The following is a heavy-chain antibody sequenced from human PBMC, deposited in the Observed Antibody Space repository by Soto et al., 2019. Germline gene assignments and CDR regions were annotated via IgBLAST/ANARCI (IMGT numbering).Heavy chain of an antibody. J-gene: IGHJ3*01. Sequence: EVQLVASGGTLVQPGGSLRLSCAASGFSFSSYWMHWVRQGPGKGLVWVARINNDGSSTNYADSVKGRFTISRDNAKNTLYLQMNSLRAEDTAVYYCARSPGGYYIDWGQGTMGTVSS. V-gene: IGHV3-74*01. CDR3: ARSPGGYYID. D-gene: IGHD3-9*01. CDR1: GFSFSSYW. CDR2: INNDGSST.